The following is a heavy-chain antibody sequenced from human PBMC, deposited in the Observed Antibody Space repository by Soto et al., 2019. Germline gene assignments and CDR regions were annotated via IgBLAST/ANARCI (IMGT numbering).Heavy chain of an antibody. V-gene: IGHV3-23*01. CDR2: IGGSGAGT. CDR3: ARGGGIAVAGTHLDY. Sequence: EVQLLESGGGLVQPGGSLRLSCAASGFTFSSYAMSWVRQAPGKGLEWVSGIGGSGAGTNYADSVKGRFTISRENSKITLYLQVSSLRAEDTAVYYCARGGGIAVAGTHLDYWGQGTLVTVSS. J-gene: IGHJ4*02. CDR1: GFTFSSYA. D-gene: IGHD6-19*01.